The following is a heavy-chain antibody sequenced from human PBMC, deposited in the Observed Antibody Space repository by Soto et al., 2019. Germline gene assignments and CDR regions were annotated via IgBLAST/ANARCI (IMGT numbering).Heavy chain of an antibody. D-gene: IGHD3-10*01. V-gene: IGHV4-61*05. Sequence: SETLSLTCTVSGGSISSISNHYCSWIRLPPGKGLEWIGYISYSGYTSYNPSLKSRVIISVDTSKNQFSLNLTSVTAADTAVYYCDTKGFGVLHGLVDVWGRGTTGTVSS. CDR1: GGSISSISNHY. J-gene: IGHJ6*04. CDR3: DTKGFGVLHGLVDV. CDR2: ISYSGYT.